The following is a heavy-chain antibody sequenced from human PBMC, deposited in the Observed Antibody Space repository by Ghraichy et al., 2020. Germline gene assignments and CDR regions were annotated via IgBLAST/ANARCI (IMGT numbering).Heavy chain of an antibody. V-gene: IGHV4-31*03. CDR3: ARMYSSGSAYYFDY. CDR1: GGSISSGGYY. D-gene: IGHD6-19*01. CDR2: IYYSGST. Sequence: SETLSLTCTVSGGSISSGGYYWSWIRQHPGKGLEWIGYIYYSGSTYYNPSLKSRVTISVDTSKNQFSLKLSSVTAADTAVYYCARMYSSGSAYYFDYWGQGTLVTVSS. J-gene: IGHJ4*02.